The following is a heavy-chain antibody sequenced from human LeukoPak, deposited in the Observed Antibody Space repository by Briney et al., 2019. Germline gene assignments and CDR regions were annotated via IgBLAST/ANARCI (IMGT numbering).Heavy chain of an antibody. Sequence: GGSLRLSCAASGFTFSSYGMHWVRQAPGKGLEWVAVISYDGSNKYYADSVKGRFTISRDNSKNTLYLQMNSLRAEDTAVYYCARGGGSGWYCDYWDQGTLVTVSS. J-gene: IGHJ4*02. D-gene: IGHD6-19*01. CDR2: ISYDGSNK. CDR3: ARGGGSGWYCDY. V-gene: IGHV3-30*03. CDR1: GFTFSSYG.